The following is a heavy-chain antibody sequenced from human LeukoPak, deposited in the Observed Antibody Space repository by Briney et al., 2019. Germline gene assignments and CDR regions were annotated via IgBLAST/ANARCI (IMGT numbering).Heavy chain of an antibody. CDR1: GGSISSSSYY. D-gene: IGHD2-15*01. J-gene: IGHJ4*02. Sequence: PSETLSLTCTVSGGSISSSSYYWSWIRQPPGKGLEWIGYIYYSGSTNYNPSLKSRVTISVDTSKNQFSLKLSSVTAADTAVYYCASTLRFDYWGQGTLVTVSS. V-gene: IGHV4-61*01. CDR3: ASTLRFDY. CDR2: IYYSGST.